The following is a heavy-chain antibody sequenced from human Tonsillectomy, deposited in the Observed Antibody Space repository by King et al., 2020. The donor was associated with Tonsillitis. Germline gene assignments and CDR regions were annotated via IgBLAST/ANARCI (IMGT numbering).Heavy chain of an antibody. Sequence: VQLVESGGGLVQPGGSLGLSCAASGFTFSSYSMSWVRQAPGKGLEWVSVISGSGGSTNYADSVKGRVPISRDNSKNTVYLQMNSLRAEDTAVYYCAKERVYGSLDYWGQGTLVTVSS. CDR1: GFTFSSYS. D-gene: IGHD4-17*01. CDR2: ISGSGGST. V-gene: IGHV3-23*04. J-gene: IGHJ4*02. CDR3: AKERVYGSLDY.